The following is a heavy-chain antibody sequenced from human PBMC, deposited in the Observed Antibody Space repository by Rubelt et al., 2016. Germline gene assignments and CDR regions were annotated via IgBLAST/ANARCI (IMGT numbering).Heavy chain of an antibody. CDR1: GFTFRNYW. J-gene: IGHJ6*02. V-gene: IGHV3-7*04. D-gene: IGHD4-23*01. Sequence: LVQPGGSLRLSCAASGFTFRNYWMSWVRQAPGKGLEWVANIRQDGSDKYYVDSVKGRFTISRDNAKNTLYLQMSSLRVEDTAVYYCTRAMYGGNSEAYGMDVRGQGTTVTVSS. CDR2: IRQDGSDK. CDR3: TRAMYGGNSEAYGMDV.